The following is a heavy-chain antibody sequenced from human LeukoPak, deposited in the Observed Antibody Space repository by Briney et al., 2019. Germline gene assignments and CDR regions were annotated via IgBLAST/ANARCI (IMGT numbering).Heavy chain of an antibody. CDR2: ISGSGGST. J-gene: IGHJ4*02. V-gene: IGHV3-23*01. D-gene: IGHD2-8*01. Sequence: GGSLRLSCAASGFTFSSYAMSWVRQAPGKGLEWVSAISGSGGSTYYADSVKGRFTISRDNSKNTLYLQMNSLRAEDTAVYYCEKDSGYCTNGVCYSFDYWGQGTLVTVSS. CDR3: EKDSGYCTNGVCYSFDY. CDR1: GFTFSSYA.